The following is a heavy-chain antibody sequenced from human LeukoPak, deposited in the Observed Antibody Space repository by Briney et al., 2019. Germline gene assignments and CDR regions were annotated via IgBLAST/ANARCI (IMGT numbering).Heavy chain of an antibody. CDR2: MNPNSGDI. V-gene: IGHV1-8*01. CDR3: ARPKPMARGRWFDP. Sequence: ASVKVSCKASGYTFSNYEINWVRQATGQGLGWMGWMNPNSGDIGYAQKFQGRVTMTWNTSISTAYMELSSLRSEDTAVYYCARPKPMARGRWFDPWGQGTLVTVSS. J-gene: IGHJ5*02. D-gene: IGHD3-10*01. CDR1: GYTFSNYE.